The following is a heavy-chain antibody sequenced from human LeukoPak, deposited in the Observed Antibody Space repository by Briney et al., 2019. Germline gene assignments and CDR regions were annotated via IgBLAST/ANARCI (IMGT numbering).Heavy chain of an antibody. CDR1: GGSFSGYY. D-gene: IGHD5-18*01. V-gene: IGHV4-34*01. CDR3: ARVYSYGIYYYYGMDV. Sequence: SETLSLTCAVYGGSFSGYYWSWIRQPPGKGLEWIGEINHSGSTNYNPSLKSRVTISVDTSKNQFSLKLSSVTAADTAVYYCARVYSYGIYYYYGMDVWGQGTTVTVSS. CDR2: INHSGST. J-gene: IGHJ6*02.